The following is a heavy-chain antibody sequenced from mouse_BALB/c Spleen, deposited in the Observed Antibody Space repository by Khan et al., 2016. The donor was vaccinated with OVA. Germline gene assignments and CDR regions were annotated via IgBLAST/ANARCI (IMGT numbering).Heavy chain of an antibody. CDR1: GYTFTSYV. D-gene: IGHD1-1*01. V-gene: IGHV1S136*01. CDR3: LRSLFYYGSAYEGFAY. Sequence: VQLKESGPELVKPGASVKMSCKASGYTFTSYVMHWVKQKPRQGLEWIGYISPNSDGSKYNEKFRGKATLTSEKSSSPAYMELSSLTPEDSSVYYCLRSLFYYGSAYEGFAYWCQGTLVTVSA. J-gene: IGHJ3*01. CDR2: ISPNSDGS.